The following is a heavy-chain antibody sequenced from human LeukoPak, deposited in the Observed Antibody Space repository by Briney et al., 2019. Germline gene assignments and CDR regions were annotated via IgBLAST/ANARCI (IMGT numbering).Heavy chain of an antibody. V-gene: IGHV1-18*01. CDR3: ARDRARDYWVY. CDR2: ISGYNGNM. D-gene: IGHD3-10*01. CDR1: GYTFTSYG. Sequence: ASVKVSCKASGYTFTSYGISWVRQAPGQGLEWMGWISGYNGNMNYAQKFQGRVTMTTDTSTRTAYMELTRLRFDEPAVYYCARDRARDYWVYWGQGTLVTVSS. J-gene: IGHJ4*02.